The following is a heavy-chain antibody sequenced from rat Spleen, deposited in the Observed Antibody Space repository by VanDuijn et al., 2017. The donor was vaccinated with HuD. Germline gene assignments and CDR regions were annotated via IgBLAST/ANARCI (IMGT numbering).Heavy chain of an antibody. CDR3: VRHGYYGYNYFDY. D-gene: IGHD1-9*01. J-gene: IGHJ2*01. CDR2: ISTGCGNT. CDR1: GFTLSNFY. V-gene: IGHV5-25*01. Sequence: EVQLVESGGGFVQPGRSMKLSCAASGFTLSNFYMSWVRQAPTKGLEWVASISTGCGNTHYRDSVKGRFTISKNNAKNTLYLQMDSLRSEDTATYYWVRHGYYGYNYFDYWGQGVMVTVSS.